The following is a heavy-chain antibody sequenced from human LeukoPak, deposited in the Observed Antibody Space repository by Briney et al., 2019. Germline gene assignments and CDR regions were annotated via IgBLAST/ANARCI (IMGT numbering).Heavy chain of an antibody. V-gene: IGHV1-24*01. Sequence: ASVKVSCKASGYTFTSYYMHWVRQAPGKGLEWMGGFDPEDGETIYAQKFQGRVTMTEDTSTDTAYMELSSLRSEDTAVYYCATAQYYYGSGSYYLDYWGQGTLVTVSS. D-gene: IGHD3-10*01. CDR1: GYTFTSYY. J-gene: IGHJ4*02. CDR2: FDPEDGET. CDR3: ATAQYYYGSGSYYLDY.